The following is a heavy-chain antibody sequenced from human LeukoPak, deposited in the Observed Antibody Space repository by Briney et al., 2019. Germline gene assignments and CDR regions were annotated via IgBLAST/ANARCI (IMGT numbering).Heavy chain of an antibody. CDR1: GFTFSSYW. D-gene: IGHD3-16*01. Sequence: GGSLRLSRAASGFTFSSYWMHWVRQAPGKGLVWVSRINTDGTSTSYADSVKGRFTIARDNAKNTLYLQMNSLRAEDTAIYYCAKDMTGLRDYWGQGTLVTVPS. V-gene: IGHV3-74*01. CDR3: AKDMTGLRDY. CDR2: INTDGTST. J-gene: IGHJ4*02.